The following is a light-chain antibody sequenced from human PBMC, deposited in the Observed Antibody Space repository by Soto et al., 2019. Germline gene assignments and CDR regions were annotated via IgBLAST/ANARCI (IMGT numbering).Light chain of an antibody. J-gene: IGKJ1*01. Sequence: EIVLTQSPGTLSLSPGERATLSCRASQSVRNSYLAWYQQKPGQAPRLLIYAASSRATGIPDRFSGSGSGTDFTLTISRLAPEDFAVYYCQQYGSSPETFGQGTKVEIK. CDR2: AAS. CDR1: QSVRNSY. V-gene: IGKV3-20*01. CDR3: QQYGSSPET.